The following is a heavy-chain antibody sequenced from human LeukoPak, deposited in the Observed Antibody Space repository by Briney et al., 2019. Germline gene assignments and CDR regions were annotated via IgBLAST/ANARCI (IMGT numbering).Heavy chain of an antibody. CDR2: ISHSEDT. CDR3: ARELAYPNGDSCRGAFDF. V-gene: IGHV4-34*01. CDR1: GGSFNEYI. Sequence: PSETLSLTCAVYGGSFNEYIWNWIRESPGKGLEWIGEISHSEDTNYNPSLGSRVTISVDTSKKQFSLKLDSLTAADTSVYYCARELAYPNGDSCRGAFDFWGPGTKVIVSS. J-gene: IGHJ3*01. D-gene: IGHD2-8*01.